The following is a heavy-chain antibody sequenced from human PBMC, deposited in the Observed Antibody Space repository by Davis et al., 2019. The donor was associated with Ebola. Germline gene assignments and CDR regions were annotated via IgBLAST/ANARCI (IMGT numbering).Heavy chain of an antibody. D-gene: IGHD1-14*01. CDR1: GGSFSGYY. CDR3: ARTGDAFDI. CDR2: INHSGST. V-gene: IGHV4-34*01. J-gene: IGHJ3*02. Sequence: PSETLSLTCAVYGGSFSGYYWSCIRQPPGKGLEWIGEINHSGSTNYNPSLKSRVTISVDTSKNQFSLKLSSVTAADTAVYYCARTGDAFDIWGQGTMVTVSS.